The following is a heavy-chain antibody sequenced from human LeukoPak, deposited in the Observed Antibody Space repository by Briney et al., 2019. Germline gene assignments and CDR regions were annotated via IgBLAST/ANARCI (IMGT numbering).Heavy chain of an antibody. D-gene: IGHD5-18*01. CDR1: GFTFSSYG. V-gene: IGHV3-33*01. Sequence: GGSLRLSCAASGFTFSSYGMHWVRQAPGKGLEWVAVIWYDGSNKYYADSVKGRFTISRDNSKNTLYLQMNSLRAEDTAVYYCARDDAAMVLFDYGGQGTLVTVSS. J-gene: IGHJ4*02. CDR3: ARDDAAMVLFDY. CDR2: IWYDGSNK.